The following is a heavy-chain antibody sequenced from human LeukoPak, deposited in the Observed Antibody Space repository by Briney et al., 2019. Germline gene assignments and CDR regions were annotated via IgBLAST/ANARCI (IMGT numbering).Heavy chain of an antibody. V-gene: IGHV1-69*01. CDR1: GGTFSSYA. D-gene: IGHD3-9*01. CDR2: TIPIFGTA. Sequence: SVKVSCKASGGTFSSYAISWVRQAPGQGLEWMGGTIPIFGTANYAQKFQGRVTITADESTSTAYMELSSLRSEDTAVYYCAAARSPYYDILTGYYNFDYWGQGTLVTVSS. CDR3: AAARSPYYDILTGYYNFDY. J-gene: IGHJ4*02.